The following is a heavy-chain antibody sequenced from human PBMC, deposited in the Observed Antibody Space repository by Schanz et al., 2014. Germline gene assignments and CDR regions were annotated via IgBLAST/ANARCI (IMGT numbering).Heavy chain of an antibody. Sequence: QVQLVESGGGLVQPGGSLRLSCTASGFTFSDYFMAWIRQPPGRGLEWVSYIGNGGVTIYYADSVKGRFTISRDNSKNSLYLQMNSLRAEDTAVYYCARNRGSGGQNWYFDLWGRGTLVTVSS. CDR2: IGNGGVTI. V-gene: IGHV3-11*01. J-gene: IGHJ2*01. D-gene: IGHD1-26*01. CDR1: GFTFSDYF. CDR3: ARNRGSGGQNWYFDL.